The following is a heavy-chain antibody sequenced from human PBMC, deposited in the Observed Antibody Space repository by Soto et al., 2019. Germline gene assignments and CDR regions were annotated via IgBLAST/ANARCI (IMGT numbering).Heavy chain of an antibody. CDR2: ISSSGSTI. J-gene: IGHJ6*02. Sequence: HPGGSLRLSCAASGFTFSSYEMNWVRQAPGKGLEWVSYISSSGSTIYYADSVKGRFTISRDNAKNSLYLQMNSLRAEDTAVYYCARDTTVVRGYYYGMDVWGQGTTVTVSS. D-gene: IGHD4-17*01. CDR1: GFTFSSYE. CDR3: ARDTTVVRGYYYGMDV. V-gene: IGHV3-48*03.